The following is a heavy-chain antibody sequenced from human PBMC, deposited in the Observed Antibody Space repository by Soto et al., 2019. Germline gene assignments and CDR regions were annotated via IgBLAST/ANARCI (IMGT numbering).Heavy chain of an antibody. CDR3: AKRGYYDSSGYYYYFSYGMDV. Sequence: QVQLVESGGGVVQPGRSLRLSCAASGFTFSSYGMHWVRQAPGKGLEWVAVISYDGSNKYYADSVKGRFTISRDNSKNTLYLQMNSVRAEDTAVYYCAKRGYYDSSGYYYYFSYGMDVWGQGTTVTVSS. CDR2: ISYDGSNK. CDR1: GFTFSSYG. D-gene: IGHD3-22*01. J-gene: IGHJ6*02. V-gene: IGHV3-30*18.